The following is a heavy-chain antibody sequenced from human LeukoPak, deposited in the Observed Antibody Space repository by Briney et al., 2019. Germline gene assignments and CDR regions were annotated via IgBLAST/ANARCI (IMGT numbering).Heavy chain of an antibody. V-gene: IGHV4-39*01. D-gene: IGHD3-10*01. CDR3: ALTRYFGSGSYGNWFDP. CDR2: IYYSGDT. CDR1: GASVSSSNYY. J-gene: IGHJ5*02. Sequence: PSETLSLTCTVSGASVSSSNYYWGWIRQPPGKGLEWIGSIYYSGDTYYNPSLKSRVTMSVDTSKKQFSLKLNSVTTADTAVYYCALTRYFGSGSYGNWFDPWGQGTLVTVPS.